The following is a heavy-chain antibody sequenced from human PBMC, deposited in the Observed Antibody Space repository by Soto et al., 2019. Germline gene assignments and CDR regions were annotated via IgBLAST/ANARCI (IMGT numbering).Heavy chain of an antibody. J-gene: IGHJ4*02. CDR1: GYTVTSYY. D-gene: IGHD3-22*01. V-gene: IGHV1-46*01. CDR3: ARDGTNYSDSSGYYYPIDY. Sequence: QVQLVQSGAEVKKPGASVNVSCKASGYTVTSYYMHWVRQAPGKGLDGMGIINPSGGSRSDAQKFQGRVTMTSDTSTSTVYMELSSLRSDDTAVYYCARDGTNYSDSSGYYYPIDYWGQGTLVTVSS. CDR2: INPSGGSR.